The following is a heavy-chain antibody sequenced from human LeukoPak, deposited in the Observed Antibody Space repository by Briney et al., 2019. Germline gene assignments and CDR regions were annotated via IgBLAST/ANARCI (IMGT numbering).Heavy chain of an antibody. CDR1: GFTFDDYA. J-gene: IGHJ4*02. CDR2: ISWNSGSI. V-gene: IGHV3-9*01. D-gene: IGHD3-22*01. Sequence: GGSLRLSCAASGFTFDDYAMHWVRQAPGKGLEWVSGISWNSGSIGYADSVKGRFTISRDNSKNTLYLQMNSLRAEDTAVYYCAKRPVYYYDSSGYYFDYWGQGTLVTVSS. CDR3: AKRPVYYYDSSGYYFDY.